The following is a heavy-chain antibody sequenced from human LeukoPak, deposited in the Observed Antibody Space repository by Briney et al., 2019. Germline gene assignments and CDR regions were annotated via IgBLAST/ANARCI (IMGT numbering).Heavy chain of an antibody. CDR1: GYTFTSYW. D-gene: IGHD6-13*01. J-gene: IGHJ3*02. V-gene: IGHV5-51*01. CDR2: IYPGDSDT. CDR3: AINARLIAAAGYDAFDI. Sequence: GESLKISCKGSGYTFTSYWIGWVRQMPGKGLEWMGIIYPGDSDTRYSPSFQGQVTISADKSISTAYLQWSSLKASDTAMCYCAINARLIAAAGYDAFDIWGQGTMVTVSS.